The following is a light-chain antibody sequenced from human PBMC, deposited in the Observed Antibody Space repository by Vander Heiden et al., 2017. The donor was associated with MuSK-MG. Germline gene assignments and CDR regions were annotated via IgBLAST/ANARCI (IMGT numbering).Light chain of an antibody. J-gene: IGKJ2*01. CDR2: GAY. Sequence: EIVMTQSPATLSVSPGERATLSCRASQSVSSNLAWYQQKPGQAPRRLIYGAYTRATGIPARFSGRGSGKAFTLTISSLHSEESAVYYCKQYNNRPHPRLRTFGQGTKLEIK. V-gene: IGKV3-15*01. CDR3: KQYNNRPHPRLRT. CDR1: QSVSSN.